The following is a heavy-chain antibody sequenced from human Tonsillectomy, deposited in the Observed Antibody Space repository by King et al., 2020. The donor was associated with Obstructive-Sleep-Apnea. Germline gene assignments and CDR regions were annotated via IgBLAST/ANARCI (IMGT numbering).Heavy chain of an antibody. J-gene: IGHJ3*02. Sequence: VQLVESGGGVVQPGRSLRLSCAASGFTFSSYGMHWVRQAPGKGLEWVAVISYDGRNKYYADSVKGRFTISRDNSKNTLYLQMNSLRAEDTAVYYCAKSRYYGSGSYYWDAFDIWGQGTMVTVSS. CDR3: AKSRYYGSGSYYWDAFDI. D-gene: IGHD3-10*01. V-gene: IGHV3-30*18. CDR1: GFTFSSYG. CDR2: ISYDGRNK.